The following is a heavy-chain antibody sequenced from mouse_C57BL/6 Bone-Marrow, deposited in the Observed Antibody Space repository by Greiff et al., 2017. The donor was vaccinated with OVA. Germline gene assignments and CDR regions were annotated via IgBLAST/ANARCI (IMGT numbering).Heavy chain of an antibody. CDR1: GFTFSSYG. CDR3: ARQTALAWFAY. D-gene: IGHD3-2*01. CDR2: ISSGGSYT. Sequence: VQLVESGGDLVKPGGSLKLSCAASGFTFSSYGMSWVRQTPDKRLEWVATISSGGSYTYYQDSVKGRFTISRDNAKNTLYLQMSSLKSEDTAMYYVARQTALAWFAYWGQGTLVTVSA. V-gene: IGHV5-6*01. J-gene: IGHJ3*01.